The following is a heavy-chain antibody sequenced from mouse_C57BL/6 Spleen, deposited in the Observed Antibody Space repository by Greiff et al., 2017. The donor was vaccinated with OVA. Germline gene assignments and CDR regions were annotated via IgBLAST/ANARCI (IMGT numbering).Heavy chain of an antibody. V-gene: IGHV1-15*01. CDR3: TRRGYGSAWFAY. CDR2: IDPETGGT. J-gene: IGHJ3*01. CDR1: GYTFTDYE. Sequence: QVQLQQSGAELVRPGASVTLSCKASGYTFTDYEMHWVKQTPVHGLEWIGAIDPETGGTAYNQKFKGKAILTADKSSSTAYMDLRSLTSEDSAVYYCTRRGYGSAWFAYWGQGTLVTVSA. D-gene: IGHD1-1*01.